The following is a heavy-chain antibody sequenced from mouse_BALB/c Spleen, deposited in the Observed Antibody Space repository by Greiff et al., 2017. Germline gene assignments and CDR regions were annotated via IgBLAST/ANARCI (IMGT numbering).Heavy chain of an antibody. D-gene: IGHD2-10*02. CDR1: GFTFSSYG. V-gene: IGHV5-6*01. CDR3: ARQVYGNYDAMDY. CDR2: ISSGGSYT. Sequence: EVNVVESGGDLVKPGGSLKLSCAASGFTFSSYGMSWVRQTPDKRLEWVATISSGGSYTYSPDSVKGRFTISRDNAKNTLYLQMSSLKTEDTAMYYCARQVYGNYDAMDYWGQGTSVTVSS. J-gene: IGHJ4*01.